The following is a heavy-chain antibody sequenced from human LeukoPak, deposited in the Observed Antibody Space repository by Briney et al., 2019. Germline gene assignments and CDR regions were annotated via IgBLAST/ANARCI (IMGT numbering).Heavy chain of an antibody. CDR1: GFTFSYYG. CDR3: AKDLWFGEFLHY. Sequence: PGRSLRLSCAASGFTFSYYGMHWVRQAPGKGLEWVAAISDDGSNGYYADSVKGRFTISRDNSKNTLYLQMNSLRAEDTAVYYCAKDLWFGEFLHYWGQGTLVTVSS. D-gene: IGHD3-10*01. J-gene: IGHJ4*02. CDR2: ISDDGSNG. V-gene: IGHV3-30*18.